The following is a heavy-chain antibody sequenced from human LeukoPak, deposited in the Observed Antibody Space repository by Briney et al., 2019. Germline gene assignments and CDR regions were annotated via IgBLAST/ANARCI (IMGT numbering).Heavy chain of an antibody. D-gene: IGHD1-1*01. CDR3: AKDSRNWAFDY. V-gene: IGHV3-23*01. J-gene: IGHJ4*02. CDR2: INGSGGRT. CDR1: GFTFSSSA. Sequence: PGGSLRLSCIASGFTFSSSAMSWVRQAPGKGLEWVSDINGSGGRTYYADSVKGRFTGSRDNSKNTLYLQMNSMRAEDTAVYYCAKDSRNWAFDYWGQGTLVTVSS.